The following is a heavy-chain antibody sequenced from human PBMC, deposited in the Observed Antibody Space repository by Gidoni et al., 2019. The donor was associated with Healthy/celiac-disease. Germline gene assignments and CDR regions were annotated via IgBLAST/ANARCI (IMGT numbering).Heavy chain of an antibody. D-gene: IGHD6-19*01. CDR1: GFTFSSYA. CDR3: AKTHSSGRTVDY. V-gene: IGHV3-23*01. Sequence: EVQLLESGGGLVQPGGSLRLSCAAPGFTFSSYAMSWVRQAPGKGLEWVSAISGSGGSTYYADSVKGRFTISRDNSKNTLYLQMNSLRAEDTAVYYCAKTHSSGRTVDYWGQGTLVTVSS. J-gene: IGHJ4*02. CDR2: ISGSGGST.